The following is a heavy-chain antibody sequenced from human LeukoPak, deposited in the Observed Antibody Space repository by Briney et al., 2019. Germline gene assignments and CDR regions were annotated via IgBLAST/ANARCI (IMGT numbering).Heavy chain of an antibody. Sequence: SETLSLTCTVSGGSISSYYWSWIRQPPGKGLEWIGYIYYSGSTNYNPSLKSRVTISVDTSKNQFSLKLSSVTAADTAVYYCARHLDYYDSSGYYGIWYFDPWGRGTLVTVSS. J-gene: IGHJ2*01. CDR1: GGSISSYY. CDR3: ARHLDYYDSSGYYGIWYFDP. V-gene: IGHV4-59*08. CDR2: IYYSGST. D-gene: IGHD3-22*01.